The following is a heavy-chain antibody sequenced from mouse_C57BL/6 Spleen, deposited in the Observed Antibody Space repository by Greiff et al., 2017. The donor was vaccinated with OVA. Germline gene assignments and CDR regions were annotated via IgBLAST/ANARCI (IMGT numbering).Heavy chain of an antibody. CDR3: AISYLNYFDY. D-gene: IGHD5-5*01. CDR1: GYTFTTYP. CDR2: FHPYNDDT. J-gene: IGHJ2*01. V-gene: IGHV1-47*01. Sequence: LQESVAELVKPGASVKMSCKASGYTFTTYPIEWMTQNHGKSLEWIGNFHPYNDDTKYNEKFKCKATLTVEKSSSTVYLELSRLTSDDSAVYYCAISYLNYFDYWGQGTTLTVSS.